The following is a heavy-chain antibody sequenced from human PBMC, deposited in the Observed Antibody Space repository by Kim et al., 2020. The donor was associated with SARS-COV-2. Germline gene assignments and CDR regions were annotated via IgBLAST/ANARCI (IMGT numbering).Heavy chain of an antibody. V-gene: IGHV3-74*01. CDR3: TREGPSRHHDY. CDR1: GFTFTNYW. J-gene: IGHJ4*02. CDR2: ISNDGTTT. Sequence: GGSLRLSCETSGFTFTNYWMHWVRQALGKGPMWLLRISNDGTTTYVADSVKGRFTISRDNTKNTIYLQMNNLRAEDTALYYCTREGPSRHHDYWGQGTLV.